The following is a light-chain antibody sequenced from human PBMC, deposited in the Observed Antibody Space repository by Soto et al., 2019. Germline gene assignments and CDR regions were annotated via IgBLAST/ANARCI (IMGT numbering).Light chain of an antibody. CDR2: EGS. CDR1: RSDVGKYNL. J-gene: IGLJ1*01. CDR3: CSYAGSTTYV. Sequence: QSALTQPASVSGSPGQSISISGTGTRSDVGKYNLVSWYQQPPGKAPKLIIYEGSKRPSGVSNRFSGSKSGNTASLTISGLQAEDEADYHCCSYAGSTTYVFGTGTKLTVL. V-gene: IGLV2-23*01.